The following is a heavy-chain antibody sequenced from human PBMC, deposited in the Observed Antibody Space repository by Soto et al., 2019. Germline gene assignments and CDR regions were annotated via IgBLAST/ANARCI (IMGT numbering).Heavy chain of an antibody. CDR3: VRDRWAGVPDYFDT. J-gene: IGHJ4*02. Sequence: GGSLRLSCVVSGFTFSGCAMHWVRQAPGKGLEWVGVIGCQGSPRYFADPVEGRFSISRDDSRNTVHLQMDSLRRDDTARYYCVRDRWAGVPDYFDTWGQGTLVTVSS. V-gene: IGHV3-30*04. CDR1: GFTFSGCA. CDR2: IGCQGSPR. D-gene: IGHD1-26*01.